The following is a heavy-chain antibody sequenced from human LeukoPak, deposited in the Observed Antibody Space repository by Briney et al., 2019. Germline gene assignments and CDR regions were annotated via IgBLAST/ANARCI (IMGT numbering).Heavy chain of an antibody. CDR1: GFTFTSYS. V-gene: IGHV3-48*04. CDR2: ISSSSSTI. J-gene: IGHJ4*02. Sequence: GGSLRLSCAASGFTFTSYSMNWVRQAPGKGLEWVSYISSSSSTIYYADSVKGRFTISRDNAKNSLYLQMNSLRVEDTAVYYCASEITTRTTVVARFDYWGQGTLVTVSS. D-gene: IGHD4-23*01. CDR3: ASEITTRTTVVARFDY.